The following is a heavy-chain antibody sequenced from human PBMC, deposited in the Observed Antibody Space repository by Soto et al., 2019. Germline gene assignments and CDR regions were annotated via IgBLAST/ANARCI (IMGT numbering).Heavy chain of an antibody. V-gene: IGHV2-5*02. D-gene: IGHD1-1*01. J-gene: IGHJ4*02. CDR2: IYWDEDK. Sequence: QITLKESGPTLVNPTQTVTLTCTFSGFSLSTTAVGVGWIRQPPGKALEWLADIYWDEDKRYSPSLKSRLTITKDTSKNQVVLTMSNMGPVDTATYYCAHLHYWDATLGYWGQGILVTVSS. CDR3: AHLHYWDATLGY. CDR1: GFSLSTTAVG.